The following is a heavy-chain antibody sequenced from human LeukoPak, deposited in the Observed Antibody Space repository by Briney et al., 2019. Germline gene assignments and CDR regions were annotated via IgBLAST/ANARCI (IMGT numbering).Heavy chain of an antibody. J-gene: IGHJ4*02. CDR1: GFTFSSYS. CDR3: ARDRISGYYYFDY. V-gene: IGHV3-48*01. D-gene: IGHD3-22*01. Sequence: GGSLRLSCAASGFTFSSYSMNWVRQAPGKGLEWVSYISSSSSTIYYADSVKGRFTISRDNAENSLYLQMNSLRAEDTAVHYCARDRISGYYYFDYWGQGTLVTVSS. CDR2: ISSSSSTI.